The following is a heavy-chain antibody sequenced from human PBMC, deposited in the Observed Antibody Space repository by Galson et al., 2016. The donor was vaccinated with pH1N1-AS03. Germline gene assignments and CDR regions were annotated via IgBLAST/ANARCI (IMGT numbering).Heavy chain of an antibody. Sequence: SLRLSCAASEITFSSSWMSWVRQAPGKGLEWVANIDQDGSHKDYVDSVKGRFTISRDNAKRSLSLQMNSLRAEDTAVYYCAKDSYGKADCWGQGTLVTVSS. V-gene: IGHV3-7*03. CDR3: AKDSYGKADC. J-gene: IGHJ4*02. CDR2: IDQDGSHK. D-gene: IGHD4-17*01. CDR1: EITFSSSW.